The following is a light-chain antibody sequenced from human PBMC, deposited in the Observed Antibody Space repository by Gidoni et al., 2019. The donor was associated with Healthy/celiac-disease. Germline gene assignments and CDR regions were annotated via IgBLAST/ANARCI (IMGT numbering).Light chain of an antibody. J-gene: IGKJ2*03. V-gene: IGKV1-39*01. CDR1: QSISSY. Sequence: DIQMTQSPSSLSASVGDRVTITCRASQSISSYLNWYQQKPGKAPKLLIYAASSLQSGVPSRFSGSGSGTDFTRTISSLQPEDVATYYCQQSYSTLYSFGQGTKLEIK. CDR2: AAS. CDR3: QQSYSTLYS.